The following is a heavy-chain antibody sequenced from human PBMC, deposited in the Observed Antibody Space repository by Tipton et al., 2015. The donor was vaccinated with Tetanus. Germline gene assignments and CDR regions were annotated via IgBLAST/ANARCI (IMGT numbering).Heavy chain of an antibody. V-gene: IGHV3-11*01. Sequence: SLRLSCEASGFTFGHYPMAWVRQAPGKGLEWVSHMNLRSSIIAYADSVKGRLTISGDNAQNSLFLEMNSLRGDDTAVYYCARARYGSGARPFDYWGQGTLVTVSS. CDR3: ARARYGSGARPFDY. D-gene: IGHD3-10*01. J-gene: IGHJ4*02. CDR2: MNLRSSII. CDR1: GFTFGHYP.